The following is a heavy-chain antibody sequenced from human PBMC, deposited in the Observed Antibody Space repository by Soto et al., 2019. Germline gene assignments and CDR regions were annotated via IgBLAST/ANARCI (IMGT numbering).Heavy chain of an antibody. D-gene: IGHD3-22*01. Sequence: EVKLLESGGGLVQPGGSLRLSCAASEFTFSSYAMSWVRQAPGTGLDWVPAISGSGGSTYYADSVKGQFTISGDNSKNTLYLQMTSLRAEVTGVYYWEATYDSRRGYWGQGTLVTVSS. CDR2: ISGSGGST. J-gene: IGHJ4*02. V-gene: IGHV3-23*01. CDR3: EATYDSRRGY. CDR1: EFTFSSYA.